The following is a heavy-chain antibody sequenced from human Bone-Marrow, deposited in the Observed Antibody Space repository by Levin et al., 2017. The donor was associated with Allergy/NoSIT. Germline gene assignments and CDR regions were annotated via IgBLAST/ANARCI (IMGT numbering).Heavy chain of an antibody. CDR2: INWNGGKI. CDR1: GFPVADYA. CDR3: AKADTYFYDTGETSAFDI. Sequence: HTGGSLRLSCEIFGFPVADYAMHWVRQAPGKGLEWVSGINWNGGKIDYADSVKGRVSISRDNAKNSLYLQMHSLRPEDTALYYCAKADTYFYDTGETSAFDIWGHGTMVTVSS. D-gene: IGHD3-22*01. V-gene: IGHV3-9*01. J-gene: IGHJ3*02.